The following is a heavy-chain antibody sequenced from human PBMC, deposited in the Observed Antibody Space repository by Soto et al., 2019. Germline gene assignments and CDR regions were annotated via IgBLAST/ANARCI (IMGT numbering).Heavy chain of an antibody. CDR2: IYYNGAA. D-gene: IGHD3-10*01. J-gene: IGHJ4*02. CDR1: GGSISSGGDY. CDR3: ARGLTMLRGVMDS. Sequence: TLSLTCTVSGGSISSGGDYWTWILQRPGKGLEWIGYIYYNGAAYYNPSLKSRLTLSVDTAKSQFSLKLTSVTTADTAVYFCARGLTMLRGVMDSWGQGTLVTVSS. V-gene: IGHV4-31*03.